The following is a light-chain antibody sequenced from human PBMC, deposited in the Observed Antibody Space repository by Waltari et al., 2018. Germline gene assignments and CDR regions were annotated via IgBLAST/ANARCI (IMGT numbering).Light chain of an antibody. J-gene: IGLJ2*01. CDR3: QSYDTSNVI. V-gene: IGLV6-57*03. CDR1: SGSIASNY. CDR2: ADN. Sequence: FMLTQPHSVSPSPGKTVTISCTRSSGSIASNYVQWFQQRPGRAPTTVISADNQRPSGVPDRFSGSIDSSSNSASLTISGLKTEDEADYYCQSYDTSNVIFGGGTKLTVL.